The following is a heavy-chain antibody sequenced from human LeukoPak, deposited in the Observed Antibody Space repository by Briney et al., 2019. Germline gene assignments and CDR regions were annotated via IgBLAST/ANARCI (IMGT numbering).Heavy chain of an antibody. J-gene: IGHJ5*02. V-gene: IGHV1-2*02. CDR3: ARPTRDGYNWVFDP. D-gene: IGHD5-24*01. Sequence: ASVKVSCKASGGTFSSYAISWVRQAPGQGLEWMGWINPNSGGTNYAQKFQGRVTMTRDTSISTAYMELSRLRSDDTAVYYCARPTRDGYNWVFDPWGQGTLVTVSS. CDR1: GGTFSSYA. CDR2: INPNSGGT.